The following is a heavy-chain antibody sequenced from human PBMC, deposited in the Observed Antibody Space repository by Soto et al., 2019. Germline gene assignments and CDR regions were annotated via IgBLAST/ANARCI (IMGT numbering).Heavy chain of an antibody. Sequence: QVQLQESGPGLVKPSETLSLTCTVSGGSISSYYWSWIRQPPGKGLEWIGYIYYSGSTNYNPSLKSRVTISVDTSKNQFSLKLSSVTAADTAVYYCAREFYYGSGSYFFGYWGQGTLVTVSS. D-gene: IGHD3-10*01. CDR3: AREFYYGSGSYFFGY. V-gene: IGHV4-59*01. J-gene: IGHJ4*02. CDR1: GGSISSYY. CDR2: IYYSGST.